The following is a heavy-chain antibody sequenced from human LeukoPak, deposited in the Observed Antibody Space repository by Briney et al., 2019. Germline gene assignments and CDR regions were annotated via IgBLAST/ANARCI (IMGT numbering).Heavy chain of an antibody. Sequence: ASVKVSFKASGYTFSSYGITWVRQAPGQGREWMGWISAHNGNTNYAQNLQGRVAMTTDTSTSTAYMELRSLRSDDTAVYYCARGHSAIFGVVTSDYWGQGTLVTVSS. J-gene: IGHJ4*02. CDR1: GYTFSSYG. CDR2: ISAHNGNT. V-gene: IGHV1-18*01. D-gene: IGHD3-3*01. CDR3: ARGHSAIFGVVTSDY.